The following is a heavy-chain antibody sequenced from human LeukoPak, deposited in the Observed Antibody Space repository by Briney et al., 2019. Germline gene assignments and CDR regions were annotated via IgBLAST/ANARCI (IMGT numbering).Heavy chain of an antibody. Sequence: GGSLRLSCAASGFTFSSYAMSWVRQAPGRGLEWVSVTDSGGNTYYADSVKGRFTISRDNSKNTLYLQMNSLRAEDTAVYYCAKDRITGTMTLFDYWGQGTLVTVSS. CDR2: TDSGGNT. V-gene: IGHV3-23*01. J-gene: IGHJ4*02. CDR1: GFTFSSYA. CDR3: AKDRITGTMTLFDY. D-gene: IGHD1-7*01.